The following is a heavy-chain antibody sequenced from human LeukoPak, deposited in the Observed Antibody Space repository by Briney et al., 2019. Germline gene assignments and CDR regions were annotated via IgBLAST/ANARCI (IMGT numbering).Heavy chain of an antibody. CDR2: FYYSGST. Sequence: DPSEPQSLTCTVSGGSISSYYWRWLRQTRGKGLEWIRHFYYSGSTEYNPSLRSRVTISGPLSKNQFSLKVRSVTAADTAVYYCTRTRTPPTFGVVTDPYDALDTWGRGAMVIVSS. CDR1: GGSISSYY. J-gene: IGHJ3*02. D-gene: IGHD3-3*01. CDR3: TRTRTPPTFGVVTDPYDALDT. V-gene: IGHV4-59*01.